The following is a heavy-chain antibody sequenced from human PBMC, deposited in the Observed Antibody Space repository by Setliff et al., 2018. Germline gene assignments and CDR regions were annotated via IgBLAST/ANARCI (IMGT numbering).Heavy chain of an antibody. CDR2: IYYTGDP. CDR3: ARHVGSRSRGYNYYYYYMDV. D-gene: IGHD3-10*01. Sequence: PSETLSLTCAVYGGSFSGYYWSWIRQPPGKGLEWIGSIYYTGDPYYNPSLKSRATMSVDTSRNQLSLKLTSVTAADTAVYYCARHVGSRSRGYNYYYYYMDVWGKGTTVTVSS. J-gene: IGHJ6*03. CDR1: GGSFSGYY. V-gene: IGHV4-34*01.